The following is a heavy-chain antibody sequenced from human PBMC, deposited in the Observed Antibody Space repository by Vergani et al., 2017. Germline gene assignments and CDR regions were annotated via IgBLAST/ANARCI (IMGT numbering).Heavy chain of an antibody. CDR1: GFTFSSYE. J-gene: IGHJ4*02. CDR2: ISSRGSTI. D-gene: IGHD3-22*01. Sequence: EVQLVESGGGLVQPGGSLRLSCAASGFTFSSYEMNWVRQAPGKGLEWVSYISSRGSTIYYADSVKGRFTIARDNAENSLYLQMNSLRAEDTAVYYCAGEGGSSGYYGYRTGFDYWGQGTLVTVSS. V-gene: IGHV3-48*03. CDR3: AGEGGSSGYYGYRTGFDY.